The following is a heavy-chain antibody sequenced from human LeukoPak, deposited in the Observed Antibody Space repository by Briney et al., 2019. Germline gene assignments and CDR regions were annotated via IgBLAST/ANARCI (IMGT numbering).Heavy chain of an antibody. CDR1: GFTFRNYY. Sequence: GGSLRLSCAASGFTFRNYYMSWIRQAPGKGLEWVSYISSSGSTIYYAGSVKGRFTISRDNAKNSLYLQMNSLRAEDTAVYYCARGPTTWELRGPYYYYMDVWGKGTTVTVSS. CDR2: ISSSGSTI. D-gene: IGHD1-26*01. CDR3: ARGPTTWELRGPYYYYMDV. V-gene: IGHV3-11*04. J-gene: IGHJ6*03.